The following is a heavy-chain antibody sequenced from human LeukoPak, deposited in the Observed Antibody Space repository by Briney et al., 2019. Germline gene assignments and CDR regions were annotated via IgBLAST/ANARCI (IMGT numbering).Heavy chain of an antibody. CDR3: ARGFGLRFVDY. CDR2: INHSGST. J-gene: IGHJ4*02. D-gene: IGHD3-16*01. V-gene: IGHV4-34*01. Sequence: SETLSLTCAVYGGSFSGYYWSWIRQPPGKGLEWIGEINHSGSTNYNPSLKSRVTISVDTSKNQFSLKLSSVSAADTAVYYCARGFGLRFVDYWGQGTLVTVSS. CDR1: GGSFSGYY.